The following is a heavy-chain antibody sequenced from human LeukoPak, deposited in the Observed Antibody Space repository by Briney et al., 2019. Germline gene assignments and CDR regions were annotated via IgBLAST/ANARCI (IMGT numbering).Heavy chain of an antibody. CDR2: ISSSSSYI. J-gene: IGHJ4*02. V-gene: IGHV3-21*01. Sequence: GGSLRLSCAASGFTFSSYSMNWVRQAPGKGLEWVSSISSSSSYIYYADSVKGRFTISRDNAKNSLYLQMNSLRAEDTAVYYCARGPTVTTPYYFDYWGQGTLVTVSS. CDR1: GFTFSSYS. D-gene: IGHD4-17*01. CDR3: ARGPTVTTPYYFDY.